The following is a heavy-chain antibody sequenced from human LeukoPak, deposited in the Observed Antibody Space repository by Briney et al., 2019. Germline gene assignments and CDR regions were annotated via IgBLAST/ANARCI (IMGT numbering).Heavy chain of an antibody. Sequence: PSETLSLTCTVSGGSISSYYWSWIRQPAGKGLEWIGRIYSSGSTKYNPSLTSRVTMSVDTSKNQFSLKLSSVTAADTAVYYCARDGASSGYSFDYWGQGTLVTVSS. V-gene: IGHV4-4*07. D-gene: IGHD3-22*01. J-gene: IGHJ4*02. CDR2: IYSSGST. CDR3: ARDGASSGYSFDY. CDR1: GGSISSYY.